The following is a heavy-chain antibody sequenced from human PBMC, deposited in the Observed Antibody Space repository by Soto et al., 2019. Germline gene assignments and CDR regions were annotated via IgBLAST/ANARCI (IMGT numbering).Heavy chain of an antibody. CDR1: GYSFTSYW. V-gene: IGHV5-51*01. J-gene: IGHJ6*02. Sequence: GESLKISCKGSGYSFTSYWIGWVRQMPGKGLEWMGIIYPGDSDTRYSPSFQGQVTISADKSISTAYLQWSSLKASDTAMYYCARLPYYDSSGYRYYYYGMDVWGQGTTVTVSS. D-gene: IGHD3-22*01. CDR3: ARLPYYDSSGYRYYYYGMDV. CDR2: IYPGDSDT.